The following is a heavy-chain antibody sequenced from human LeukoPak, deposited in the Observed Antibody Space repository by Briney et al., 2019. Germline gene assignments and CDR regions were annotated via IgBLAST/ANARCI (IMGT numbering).Heavy chain of an antibody. V-gene: IGHV3-21*01. D-gene: IGHD5-18*01. CDR3: ARDLRGYSYGTTFDY. J-gene: IGHJ4*02. CDR2: ISSSSSYI. Sequence: GGSLRLSCAASGFTFSTYWMHWVRHAPGKGLVWVSSISSSSSYIYYADSVKGRFTISRDNAKNSLYLQMNSLRAEDTAVYYCARDLRGYSYGTTFDYWGQGTLVTVSS. CDR1: GFTFSTYW.